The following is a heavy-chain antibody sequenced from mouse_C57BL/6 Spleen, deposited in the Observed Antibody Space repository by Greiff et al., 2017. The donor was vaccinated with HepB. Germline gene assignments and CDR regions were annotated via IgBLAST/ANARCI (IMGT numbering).Heavy chain of an antibody. CDR2: IHPNSGST. CDR1: GYTFTSYW. Sequence: QVQLQQPGAELVKPGASVKLSCKASGYTFTSYWMHWVKQRPGQGLEWIGMIHPNSGSTNYNEKFKSKATLTVDKSSSPAYMQLSSLTSEDSAVYYCARPVRLYYFDYWGQGTTLTVSS. D-gene: IGHD1-1*01. J-gene: IGHJ2*01. CDR3: ARPVRLYYFDY. V-gene: IGHV1-64*01.